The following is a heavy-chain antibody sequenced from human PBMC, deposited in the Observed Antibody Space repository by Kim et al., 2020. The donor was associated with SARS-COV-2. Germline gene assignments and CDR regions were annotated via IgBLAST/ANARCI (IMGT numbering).Heavy chain of an antibody. V-gene: IGHV1-2*06. J-gene: IGHJ6*02. CDR3: ARVGDAVWGSYRFAYYAYGMDA. CDR2: INPTSGGT. CDR1: GYTVTDYY. Sequence: ASVKVSCKASGYTVTDYYMHWVRQAPGQGLEWMGRINPTSGGTNYAQKFQGRVTMTRDTSISTAYMELSRLTSDDTAVYYCARVGDAVWGSYRFAYYAYGMDAWGQGTPVTVSS. D-gene: IGHD3-16*02.